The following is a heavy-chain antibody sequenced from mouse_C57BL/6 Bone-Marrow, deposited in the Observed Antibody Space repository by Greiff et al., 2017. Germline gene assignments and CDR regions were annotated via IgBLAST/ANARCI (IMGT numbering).Heavy chain of an antibody. CDR2: IDPSDTYT. D-gene: IGHD2-3*01. CDR3: GSGCYYYWDY. Sequence: QVHLQQPGAELVKPGASVKLSCKASGYTFTSYWMHWVKQRPGQGLEWIGYIDPSDTYTNYNQKFKGKATLTVDTSSSTAYMQLSSLPSEDSAVYYCGSGCYYYWDYWGQGNSLTVS. J-gene: IGHJ2*03. V-gene: IGHV1-50*01. CDR1: GYTFTSYW.